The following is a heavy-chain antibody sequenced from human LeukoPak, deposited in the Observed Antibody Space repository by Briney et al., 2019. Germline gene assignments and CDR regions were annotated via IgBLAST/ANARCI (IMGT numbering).Heavy chain of an antibody. Sequence: PSETLSLTCAVSGGSISSGNWWSWVRQPPGKGLEWIGEIHHSGRTNYNPSLKSRVTISVDNSKNQFSLKVRSVTAADTAVYFCWHSGYESGFDYWGQGTLVTVSS. CDR1: GGSISSGNW. V-gene: IGHV4-4*02. D-gene: IGHD5-12*01. CDR3: WHSGYESGFDY. CDR2: IHHSGRT. J-gene: IGHJ4*02.